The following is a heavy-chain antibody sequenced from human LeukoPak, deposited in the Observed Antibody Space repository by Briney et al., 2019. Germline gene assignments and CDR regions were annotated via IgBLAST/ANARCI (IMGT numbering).Heavy chain of an antibody. CDR2: IYSGGST. V-gene: IGHV3-53*01. D-gene: IGHD6-13*01. CDR3: ARVAAAGTPIYYYYYYMDV. Sequence: GGSLRLSCAASGFTVSSNYMSWVRQAPGKGLEWVSVIYSGGSTYYADSVKGRFTISRDNSKNTLYLQMNSLRAEDTAVYYCARVAAAGTPIYYYYYYMDVWGKGTTVTISS. CDR1: GFTVSSNY. J-gene: IGHJ6*03.